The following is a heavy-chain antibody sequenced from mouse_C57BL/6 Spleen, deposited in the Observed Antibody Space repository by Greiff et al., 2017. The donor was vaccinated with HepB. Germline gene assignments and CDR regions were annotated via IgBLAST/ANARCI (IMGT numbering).Heavy chain of an antibody. V-gene: IGHV1-15*01. CDR2: IDPETGGT. Sequence: VQLQKSGAELVRPGASVTLSCKASGYTFTDYEMHWVKQTPVHGLEWIGAIDPETGGTAYNQKFKGKAILTADKSSSTAYMELRSLTSEDSAVYYCTRRGFAYWGQGTLVTVSA. J-gene: IGHJ3*01. CDR1: GYTFTDYE. CDR3: TRRGFAY.